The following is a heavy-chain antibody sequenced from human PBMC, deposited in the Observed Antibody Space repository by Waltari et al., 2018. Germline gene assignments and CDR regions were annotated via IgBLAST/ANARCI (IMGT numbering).Heavy chain of an antibody. CDR3: ARGVGGYDGYFDY. D-gene: IGHD5-12*01. CDR2: ISSSSSTI. V-gene: IGHV3-48*04. J-gene: IGHJ4*02. Sequence: EVQLVESGGGLVQPGGSLRLSCAASGFTFSSYSMNWFRRAPGKGLEWVSYISSSSSTIYYADSVKGRFTISRDNAKNSLYLQMNSLRAEDTAVYYCARGVGGYDGYFDYWGQGTLVTVSS. CDR1: GFTFSSYS.